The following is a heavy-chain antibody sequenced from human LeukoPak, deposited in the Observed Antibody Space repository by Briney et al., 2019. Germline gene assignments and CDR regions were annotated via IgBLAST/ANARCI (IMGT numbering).Heavy chain of an antibody. CDR1: GFTLSDYH. Sequence: MPGGSLRLSCAASGFTLSDYHMNWVRQAPGKGLEWLSSITTISHYIYYAGAVRDRFTISRDNAKNSLYLQMNSLRGEDTAVYYCARSGGPGTYHQLRYNWFDPWGQGTLVTVSS. V-gene: IGHV3-21*01. CDR2: ITTISHYI. D-gene: IGHD3-10*01. J-gene: IGHJ5*02. CDR3: ARSGGPGTYHQLRYNWFDP.